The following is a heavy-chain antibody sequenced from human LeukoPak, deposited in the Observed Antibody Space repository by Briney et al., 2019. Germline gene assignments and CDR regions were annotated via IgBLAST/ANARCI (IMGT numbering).Heavy chain of an antibody. D-gene: IGHD3-10*01. Sequence: PGGSLRLSCAASGFIFSDHYMDWVRQAPGKGLEWVGRIRNKPNSYTTEYAASAKGRFTISRDDSKNSLYLQMNSLKTEDTAVYYCARGLPYGSGARGYFDYWGQGTLVTVSS. CDR1: GFIFSDHY. CDR3: ARGLPYGSGARGYFDY. V-gene: IGHV3-72*01. J-gene: IGHJ4*02. CDR2: IRNKPNSYTT.